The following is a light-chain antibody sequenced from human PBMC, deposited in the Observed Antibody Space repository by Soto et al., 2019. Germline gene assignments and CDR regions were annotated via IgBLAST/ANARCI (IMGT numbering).Light chain of an antibody. Sequence: EIVLTQSPGTLSLSPGERATLSCRASQSVNRSYLVWYQQRPGQAPRLLIYGASSRATGIPARFSGSASGAASTLTISRLEPEDSAVYYCQQVASSPITFGQGTRLEMK. V-gene: IGKV3-20*01. CDR1: QSVNRSY. CDR2: GAS. J-gene: IGKJ5*01. CDR3: QQVASSPIT.